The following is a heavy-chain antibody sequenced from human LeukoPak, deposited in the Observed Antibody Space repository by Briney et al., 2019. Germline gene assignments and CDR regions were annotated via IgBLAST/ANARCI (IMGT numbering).Heavy chain of an antibody. Sequence: ASVKVSCKASGYTFTSYYMHWERQAPGQGLEWMGIINPSGGSTSYAQKFQGRVTMTRDTSTSTVYMELSSLRSEDTAVYYCARDYCSGGSCYPHRNYYFDYWGQGTLVTVSS. V-gene: IGHV1-46*01. CDR1: GYTFTSYY. CDR2: INPSGGST. J-gene: IGHJ4*02. D-gene: IGHD2-15*01. CDR3: ARDYCSGGSCYPHRNYYFDY.